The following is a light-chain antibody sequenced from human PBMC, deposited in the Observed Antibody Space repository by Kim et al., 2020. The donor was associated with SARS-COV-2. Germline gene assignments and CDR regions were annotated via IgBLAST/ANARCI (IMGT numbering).Light chain of an antibody. J-gene: IGLJ3*02. CDR2: QDS. CDR1: KLGDKY. V-gene: IGLV3-1*01. Sequence: SYELTQPPSVSVSPGQTASITCSGDKLGDKYACWYQQKPGQSPVLVIYQDSKRPSGIPERFSGSNSGNTATLTISGTQAMDEADYYCQAWDSSTDWVFGGGTQVTVL. CDR3: QAWDSSTDWV.